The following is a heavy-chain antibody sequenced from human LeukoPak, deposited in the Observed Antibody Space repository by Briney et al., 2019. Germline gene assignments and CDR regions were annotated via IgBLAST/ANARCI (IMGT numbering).Heavy chain of an antibody. D-gene: IGHD2-21*02. V-gene: IGHV5-51*01. CDR1: GYSFTSYW. CDR3: ARHRNGGGDCSP. CDR2: IYPGDSDN. J-gene: IGHJ5*02. Sequence: GESLKISCKGSGYSFTSYWIGWVRQMPGKGLEGMGIIYPGDSDNRYSPSFKGQVTIPAAKSISTAYLQWSSLKASDTAMYYCARHRNGGGDCSPWGQGTLVTVSS.